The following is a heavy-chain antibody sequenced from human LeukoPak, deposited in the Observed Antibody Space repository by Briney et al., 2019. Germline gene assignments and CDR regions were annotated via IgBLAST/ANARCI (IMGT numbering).Heavy chain of an antibody. J-gene: IGHJ3*02. D-gene: IGHD1-26*01. CDR3: ARDRRRDRLHAFDI. V-gene: IGHV4-59*11. Sequence: SETLSLTCTVSGGTTSRHYWSWIRQPPGKGLEWIAYIDYSGSTNYNPSLKSRLTISLDASRNQFSLNLSSVTAADTAVYYCARDRRRDRLHAFDIWGQGTMVTVSS. CDR2: IDYSGST. CDR1: GGTTSRHY.